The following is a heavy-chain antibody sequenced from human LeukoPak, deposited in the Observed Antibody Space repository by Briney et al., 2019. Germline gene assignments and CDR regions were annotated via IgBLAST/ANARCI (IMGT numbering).Heavy chain of an antibody. Sequence: PGGSLRLSCAASGFTLSNHWMIWVRQASGKGLECVANIKQDGIEKYYLDSVKGRFTISRDNAKNSLYLQMNSLRADDTAVYYCASAAYSSGWYDYWGQGTLVTVSS. CDR2: IKQDGIEK. J-gene: IGHJ4*02. CDR3: ASAAYSSGWYDY. CDR1: GFTLSNHW. V-gene: IGHV3-7*01. D-gene: IGHD6-19*01.